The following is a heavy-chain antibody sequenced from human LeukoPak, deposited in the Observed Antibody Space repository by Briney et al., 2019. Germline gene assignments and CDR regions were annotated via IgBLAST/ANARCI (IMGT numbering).Heavy chain of an antibody. CDR2: ISSSGSTI. CDR1: GFTFSDYY. D-gene: IGHD6-13*01. V-gene: IGHV3-11*01. J-gene: IGHJ4*02. Sequence: GGSLRLSCAASGFTFSDYYMSWIRQAPGKGLEWVSYISSSGSTIYYADSVKGRFTISRDNAKNSLYLQMNTLRAEDTAVYYCAKDILAAGLFFDYWGQGTLVTVSS. CDR3: AKDILAAGLFFDY.